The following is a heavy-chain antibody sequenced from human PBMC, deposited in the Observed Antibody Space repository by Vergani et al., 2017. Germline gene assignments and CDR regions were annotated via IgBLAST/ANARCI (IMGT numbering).Heavy chain of an antibody. CDR1: GGSISSGSYY. D-gene: IGHD5-18*01. J-gene: IGHJ4*02. CDR2: IYTSGGT. V-gene: IGHV4-61*02. Sequence: QVQLQESGPGLVKPSQTLSLTCTVSGGSISSGSYYWSWIRQPAGKGLEWIGRIYTSGGTNYNPSLKSRVTISVDTSKNPFSLKLSSVTAADTAVYYCARVRIQLWSFDYWGQGTLVTVSS. CDR3: ARVRIQLWSFDY.